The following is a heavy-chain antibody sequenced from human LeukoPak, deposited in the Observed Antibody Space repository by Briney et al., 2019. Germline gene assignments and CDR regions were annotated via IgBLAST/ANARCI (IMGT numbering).Heavy chain of an antibody. CDR2: IRYDGSET. Sequence: GGSLRLSCAESGFTFRSYGMYWVRQAPVKGREWVAFIRYDGSETYFGDSVKGRFTMSRDNSNNTLYLQMNSLRVEDTAMYYCAKKGPQLVAVPDYFDSWGQGTLVTVSS. D-gene: IGHD6-19*01. CDR1: GFTFRSYG. V-gene: IGHV3-30*02. CDR3: AKKGPQLVAVPDYFDS. J-gene: IGHJ4*02.